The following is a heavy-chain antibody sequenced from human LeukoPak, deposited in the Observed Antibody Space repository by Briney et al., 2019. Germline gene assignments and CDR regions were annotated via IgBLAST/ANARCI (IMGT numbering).Heavy chain of an antibody. CDR2: IYISGST. CDR3: AREGHGSGTPFDF. Sequence: SETLSLTCTVSGGSISSDSYYWSWIRQPAGKGLEWIGRIYISGSTNYNPSRKSRVTISVDTSKNQFSLNLNSVTAADTAVYYCAREGHGSGTPFDFWGQGTLVTVSS. D-gene: IGHD3-10*01. V-gene: IGHV4-61*02. J-gene: IGHJ4*02. CDR1: GGSISSDSYY.